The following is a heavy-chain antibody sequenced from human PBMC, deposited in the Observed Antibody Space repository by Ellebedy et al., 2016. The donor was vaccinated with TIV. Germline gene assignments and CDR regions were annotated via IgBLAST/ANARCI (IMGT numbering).Heavy chain of an antibody. J-gene: IGHJ6*02. CDR3: AREGAVGYWYDLDV. Sequence: GGSLRLXXAASGFTFGSYWVDWVRQAPGKGLEWVANIRQDGIEIYYVDSVKGRFTISRDNAKNSLYLQMNSLRDEDTAVYYCAREGAVGYWYDLDVWGQGTTVTVSS. CDR2: IRQDGIEI. V-gene: IGHV3-7*01. CDR1: GFTFGSYW.